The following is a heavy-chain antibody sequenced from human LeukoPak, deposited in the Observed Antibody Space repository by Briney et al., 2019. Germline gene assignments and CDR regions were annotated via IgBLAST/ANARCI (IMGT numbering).Heavy chain of an antibody. CDR3: ARTPQTPHRAFDI. CDR1: GGTFISYT. Sequence: GAAVPVSFQSSGGTFISYTISLVRQAPAQGLEGMGRIIPILGKANYAQKCQGRVTITADKSTSTAYMELSSLRSEDTAVYYCARTPQTPHRAFDIWGQGTMVTVSS. D-gene: IGHD2-15*01. CDR2: IIPILGKA. V-gene: IGHV1-69*02. J-gene: IGHJ3*02.